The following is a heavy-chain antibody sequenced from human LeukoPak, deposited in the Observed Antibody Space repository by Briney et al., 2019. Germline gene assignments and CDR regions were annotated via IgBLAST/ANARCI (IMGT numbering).Heavy chain of an antibody. CDR3: AKSVASEAY. V-gene: IGHV3-30*18. CDR1: GFNFNNYG. J-gene: IGHJ4*02. Sequence: GGSLRLSCGVSGFNFNNYGMHWVRQAPGKGLEWVAVVSYDERNQYYADSVKGRFTISRDNSKNTLYLQMNSLTAEDTAVYYCAKSVASEAYWGQGTLVTVSS. D-gene: IGHD5-12*01. CDR2: VSYDERNQ.